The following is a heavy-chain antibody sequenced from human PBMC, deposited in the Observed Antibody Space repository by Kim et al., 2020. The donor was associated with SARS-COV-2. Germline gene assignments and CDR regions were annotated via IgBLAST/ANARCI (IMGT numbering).Heavy chain of an antibody. CDR3: ASLPYDSSGYYLDY. J-gene: IGHJ4*02. Sequence: SPSRKRRSTMSVDTSKTQFSLKLSSVTAADTAVYYCASLPYDSSGYYLDYWGQGTLVTVSS. V-gene: IGHV4-39*01. D-gene: IGHD3-22*01.